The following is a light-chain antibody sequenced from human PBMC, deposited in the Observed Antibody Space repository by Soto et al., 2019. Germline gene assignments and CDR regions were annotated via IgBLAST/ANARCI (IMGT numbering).Light chain of an antibody. CDR1: SASIASNY. CDR3: QSYDSSNHVV. Sequence: NFMLTQPHSVSESPGKTVTISCTGSSASIASNYVQWYQQRPGSAPTTVIYEDNQRPSGVPDRFSGSIDSSSNSASLTISGLKTEDEADYYCQSYDSSNHVVFGGGTKVTVL. V-gene: IGLV6-57*02. CDR2: EDN. J-gene: IGLJ2*01.